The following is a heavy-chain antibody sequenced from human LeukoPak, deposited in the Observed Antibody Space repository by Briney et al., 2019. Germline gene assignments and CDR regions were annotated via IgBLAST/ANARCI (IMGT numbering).Heavy chain of an antibody. J-gene: IGHJ6*03. CDR3: ARGPIVVGGSYYYYYYMDV. CDR2: INPNSGGT. V-gene: IGHV1-2*02. Sequence: ASVKVSCKASGYTFTGYYMHWVRQAPGQGLEWMGWINPNSGGTNYAQKFQGRVTMTRDTSISTAYMELSRLRSDDTAVYYCARGPIVVGGSYYYYYYMDVWGKGTTVTVSS. D-gene: IGHD2-2*01. CDR1: GYTFTGYY.